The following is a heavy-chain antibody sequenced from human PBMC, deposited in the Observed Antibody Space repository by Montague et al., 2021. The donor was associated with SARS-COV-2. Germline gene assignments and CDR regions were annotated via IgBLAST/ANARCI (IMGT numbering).Heavy chain of an antibody. J-gene: IGHJ6*02. Sequence: SLRLSCAASGFTFNSYWMHWVRQAPGKGLVWVSRINSDGTTTTYSDSVKGRFTTSRDNAKDTLYLQMNSLRAEDTAIYFCARGGPLSYYYYGMDVWGQGTTVTVSS. CDR3: ARGGPLSYYYYGMDV. CDR1: GFTFNSYW. D-gene: IGHD1-14*01. CDR2: INSDGTTT. V-gene: IGHV3-74*01.